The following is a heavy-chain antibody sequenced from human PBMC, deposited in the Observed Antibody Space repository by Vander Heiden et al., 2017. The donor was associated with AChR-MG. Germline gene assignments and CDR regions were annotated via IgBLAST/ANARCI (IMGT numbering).Heavy chain of an antibody. CDR3: AHIPTYYDFWSGYYKGNWFDP. D-gene: IGHD3-3*01. CDR2: IYWDDDK. Sequence: QITLKESGPTLVKPTQTLTLTCTFSGFSPSTSGVGVGWIRQPPGKALELLALIYWDDDKRYSPSLKSRLTITKDTSKNQVVLTMTNMDPVDTATYYCAHIPTYYDFWSGYYKGNWFDPWGQGTLVTVSS. CDR1: GFSPSTSGVG. J-gene: IGHJ5*02. V-gene: IGHV2-5*02.